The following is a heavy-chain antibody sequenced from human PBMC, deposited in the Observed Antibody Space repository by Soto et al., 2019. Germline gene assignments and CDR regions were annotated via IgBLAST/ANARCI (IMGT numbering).Heavy chain of an antibody. V-gene: IGHV1-2*02. D-gene: IGHD3-10*01. CDR2: INPRFGDT. Sequence: QVQLVQSGAELKEPGDSVRVSCEASGYTFTAYYIHWVGQAPGQGLEWMGWINPRFGDTSYAQDFQGRVSMTRDTSISTVYMELSRLTSDDTAIYYCARNMDYYYGPGSGNGHGFWGQGTTVTFFS. J-gene: IGHJ6*02. CDR3: ARNMDYYYGPGSGNGHGF. CDR1: GYTFTAYY.